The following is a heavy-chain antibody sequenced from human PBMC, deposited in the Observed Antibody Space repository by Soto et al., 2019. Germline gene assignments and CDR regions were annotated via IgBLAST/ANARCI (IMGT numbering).Heavy chain of an antibody. CDR2: ITNTGGAT. J-gene: IGHJ5*02. CDR1: GFNFGNFG. CDR3: ARNPRSDICGVRTSVENWLGP. V-gene: IGHV3-23*01. D-gene: IGHD2-2*01. Sequence: GGSLRLSCAASGFNFGNFGMSWVRQAPGKGLQWVSSITNTGGATYHTDSVKGRFIVSRDNSKNVMFLLMRGLGVDDTALYFCARNPRSDICGVRTSVENWLGPWGRGSRVTVSS.